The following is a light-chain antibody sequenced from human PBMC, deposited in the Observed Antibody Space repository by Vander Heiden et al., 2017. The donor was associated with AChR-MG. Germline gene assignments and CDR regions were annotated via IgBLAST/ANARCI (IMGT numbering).Light chain of an antibody. Sequence: LTQPASVSGSPGQSIPTSCTGTSSDVVGYNHVSWYQQHPARAPKLMIYDVSNRPSGVSDRFSGSKSGNTASLTISGLQAEDEADYYCSSYTSSSTRVFGTGTKVTVL. CDR2: DVS. V-gene: IGLV2-14*03. CDR1: SSDVVGYNH. CDR3: SSYTSSSTRV. J-gene: IGLJ1*01.